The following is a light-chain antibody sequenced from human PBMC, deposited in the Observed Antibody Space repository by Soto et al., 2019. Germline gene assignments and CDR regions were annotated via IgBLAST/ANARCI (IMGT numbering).Light chain of an antibody. Sequence: EIVMTQSPATLSVSPGERAVLSCRASQSVSSNLAWYQQRPGQAPRLLIYSASIRPAGVPARFSGLGSGTEFTLTINNLQSEDFAVYYCQQYNNWPPLTFGGGTKVEMK. J-gene: IGKJ4*01. CDR3: QQYNNWPPLT. CDR2: SAS. V-gene: IGKV3-15*01. CDR1: QSVSSN.